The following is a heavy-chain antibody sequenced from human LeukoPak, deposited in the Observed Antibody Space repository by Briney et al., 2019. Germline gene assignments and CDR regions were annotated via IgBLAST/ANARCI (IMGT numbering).Heavy chain of an antibody. D-gene: IGHD2-15*01. CDR2: IYYSGST. V-gene: IGHV4-31*03. CDR3: ARAYCSGDTCNSYYFDY. Sequence: PSETLSLTCTVSGGSISSGGYYWSWIRQHPGKGLEWIGYIYYSGSTCYNPSLKSRLTISVDTSKNQFSLKLSSVTAADTAVYYCARAYCSGDTCNSYYFDYWGQGTLVTVSS. J-gene: IGHJ4*02. CDR1: GGSISSGGYY.